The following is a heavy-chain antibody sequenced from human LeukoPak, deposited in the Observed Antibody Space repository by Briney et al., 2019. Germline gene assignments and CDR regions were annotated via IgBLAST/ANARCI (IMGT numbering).Heavy chain of an antibody. D-gene: IGHD6-19*01. J-gene: IGHJ4*02. CDR3: AKRAIRAGAATLGDFDY. CDR2: ISGSGGST. V-gene: IGHV3-23*01. CDR1: GFTFSSNA. Sequence: GGSLRLSCAASGFTFSSNAMSWVRQAPGKGLEWVSAISGSGGSTYYADSVKGRFTISRDNSKNTLYLQMSSLGAEDTAVYYCAKRAIRAGAATLGDFDYWGQGTLVTVSS.